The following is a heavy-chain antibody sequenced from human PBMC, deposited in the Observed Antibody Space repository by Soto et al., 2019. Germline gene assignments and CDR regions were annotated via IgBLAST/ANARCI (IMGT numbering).Heavy chain of an antibody. D-gene: IGHD6-19*01. CDR3: ASELGQWLVRSYYCDY. V-gene: IGHV3-33*01. J-gene: IGHJ4*02. Sequence: QVQLVESGGGVVQPGRSLRLSCAASGFTFSSYGMHWVRQAPGKGLEWVAVIWYDGSNKYYADSVKGRFTISRDNSKNTLYLQMNSLRAEDTAVYYCASELGQWLVRSYYCDYRGQGTLVTVSS. CDR1: GFTFSSYG. CDR2: IWYDGSNK.